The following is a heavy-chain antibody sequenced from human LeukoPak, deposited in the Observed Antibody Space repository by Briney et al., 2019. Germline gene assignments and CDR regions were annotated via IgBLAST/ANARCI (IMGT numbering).Heavy chain of an antibody. CDR1: GFTFSSYW. CDR3: ARSSGYSSGWYDY. V-gene: IGHV3-74*01. D-gene: IGHD6-19*01. CDR2: INSDGSST. Sequence: GGSLRLSCAASGFTFSSYWMHWVRQAPGKGLVWVSRINSDGSSTSYADSVKGRFTISRDNAKNTLYLQMNSLRAEDTAVYYCARSSGYSSGWYDYWGQGTLATVSS. J-gene: IGHJ4*02.